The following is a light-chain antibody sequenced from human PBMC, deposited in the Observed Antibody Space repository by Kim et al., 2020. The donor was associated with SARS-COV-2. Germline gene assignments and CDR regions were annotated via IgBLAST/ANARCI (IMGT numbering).Light chain of an antibody. CDR2: RNN. CDR3: AAWDDSLSGVV. V-gene: IGLV1-47*01. Sequence: QSVLTQPPSASGTPGQRVTITCSGSRSNIGSTYVFCYQQFPGTAPKLLIHRNNERHSGVPDHSSGFKSGTSASLAISGLPSEDEDDYYYAAWDDSLSGVVFGGGTQLTVL. CDR1: RSNIGSTY. J-gene: IGLJ2*01.